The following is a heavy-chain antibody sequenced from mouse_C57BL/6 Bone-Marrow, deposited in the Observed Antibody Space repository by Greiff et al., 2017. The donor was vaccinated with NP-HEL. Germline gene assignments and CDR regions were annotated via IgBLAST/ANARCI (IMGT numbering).Heavy chain of an antibody. D-gene: IGHD1-3*01. J-gene: IGHJ3*01. Sequence: EVQLQQSGPVLVKPGASVKMSCKASGYTFTDYYMNWVKQSHGKSLEWIGVINPYNGGTSYNQKFKGKGTLTVDKSSSTAYMELNSLTSEDSAVYYCASASSLWFAYWGQGTLVTVSA. CDR2: INPYNGGT. CDR3: ASASSLWFAY. V-gene: IGHV1-19*01. CDR1: GYTFTDYY.